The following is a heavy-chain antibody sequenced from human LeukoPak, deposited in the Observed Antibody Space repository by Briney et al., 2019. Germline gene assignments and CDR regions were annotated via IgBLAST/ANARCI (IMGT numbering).Heavy chain of an antibody. CDR3: ARGNGDAYYFDY. CDR1: GGSISSSSYY. Sequence: PSETLSLTCTVSGGSISSSSYYWGWIRQPPGKGLEWIGSIYYSGSTYYYPSLKSRVTISVDTSKNQFSLKLSSVTAADTAVYYCARGNGDAYYFDYWGQGTLVTVSS. J-gene: IGHJ4*02. D-gene: IGHD4-23*01. CDR2: IYYSGST. V-gene: IGHV4-39*01.